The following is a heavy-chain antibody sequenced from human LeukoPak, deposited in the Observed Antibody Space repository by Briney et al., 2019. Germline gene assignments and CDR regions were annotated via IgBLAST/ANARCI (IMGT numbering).Heavy chain of an antibody. CDR3: ARQEGYGSGSYTYYFDY. Sequence: GESLKISCKGSGSGFTSYWIGWVRQLPGKGLEGMGIIYPGDSDTRYSPSFQGQVTISADKSISTAYLQWSSLKASDTAMYYCARQEGYGSGSYTYYFDYWGQGTLVTVSS. D-gene: IGHD3-10*01. V-gene: IGHV5-51*01. CDR2: IYPGDSDT. J-gene: IGHJ4*02. CDR1: GSGFTSYW.